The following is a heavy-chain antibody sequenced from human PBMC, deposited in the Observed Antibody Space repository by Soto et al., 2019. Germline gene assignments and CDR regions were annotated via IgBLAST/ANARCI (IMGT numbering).Heavy chain of an antibody. J-gene: IGHJ4*02. CDR2: ISYDGSNK. V-gene: IGHV3-30*18. CDR3: AKDYETYYYDSSGSYLDY. CDR1: GFTFSSYG. Sequence: GGSLRLSCAASGFTFSSYGMHWVRQAPGKGLEWVAVISYDGSNKYYADSVKGRFTISRDNSKNTLYLQMNSLRAEDTAVYYCAKDYETYYYDSSGSYLDYWGQGTLVTVSS. D-gene: IGHD3-22*01.